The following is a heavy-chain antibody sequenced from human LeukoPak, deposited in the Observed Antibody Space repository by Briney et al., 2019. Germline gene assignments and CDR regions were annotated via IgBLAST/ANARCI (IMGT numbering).Heavy chain of an antibody. J-gene: IGHJ6*03. CDR3: ARVSDYYGSILYYYYMDV. D-gene: IGHD3-10*01. Sequence: GGSLRLSCAASGITFSSYSMNWVRQAPGKGLEWVSCISSSGSTIYYADSVKGRFTISRDNAKNSLYLQMNSLRAEDTAVYYCARVSDYYGSILYYYYMDVWGKGTTVTISS. CDR2: ISSSGSTI. V-gene: IGHV3-48*04. CDR1: GITFSSYS.